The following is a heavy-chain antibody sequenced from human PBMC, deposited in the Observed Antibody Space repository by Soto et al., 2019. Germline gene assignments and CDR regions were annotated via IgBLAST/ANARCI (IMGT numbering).Heavy chain of an antibody. D-gene: IGHD3-22*01. CDR2: ISYDGSNT. J-gene: IGHJ6*02. Sequence: PGGSLSLSCAASGFTFSSYGMHWVRQAPGKGLEWVAIISYDGSNTYYADSVKGRFTISRDNSKNTLYLQMNSLRAEDTAVYYCAANRGYNYYYGMDVWGQGTTVTVSS. V-gene: IGHV3-30*03. CDR1: GFTFSSYG. CDR3: AANRGYNYYYGMDV.